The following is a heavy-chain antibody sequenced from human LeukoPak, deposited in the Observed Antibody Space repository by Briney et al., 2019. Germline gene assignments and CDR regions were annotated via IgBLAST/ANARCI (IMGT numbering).Heavy chain of an antibody. D-gene: IGHD6-13*01. J-gene: IGHJ5*02. V-gene: IGHV1-69*04. Sequence: SVKVSCKASGGTFSSYAISWVRQAPGQGLEWMGRIIPILGIANYAQKFQGRVTMTRDTSTSTVYMELSSLRSEDTAVYYCARDALSSSSWGYNWFDPWGQGTLVTVSS. CDR3: ARDALSSSSWGYNWFDP. CDR2: IIPILGIA. CDR1: GGTFSSYA.